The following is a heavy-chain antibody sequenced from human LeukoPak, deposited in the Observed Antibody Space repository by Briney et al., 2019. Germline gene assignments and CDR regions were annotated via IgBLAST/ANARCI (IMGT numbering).Heavy chain of an antibody. D-gene: IGHD3-9*01. CDR1: GYTFTSYG. CDR3: ARNYYDILTGYGSDYYYGMDV. CDR2: ISAYNGNT. J-gene: IGHJ6*02. V-gene: IGHV1-18*01. Sequence: ASVNVSCKASGYTFTSYGISWVRQAPGQGLVWMGWISAYNGNTNYAQKLQGRVTMTTDTSTSTAYMELRSLRSDDTAVYYCARNYYDILTGYGSDYYYGMDVWGQGTTVTVSS.